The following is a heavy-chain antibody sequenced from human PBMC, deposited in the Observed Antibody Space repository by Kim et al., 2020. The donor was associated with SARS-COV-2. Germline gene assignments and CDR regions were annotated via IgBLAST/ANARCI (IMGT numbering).Heavy chain of an antibody. CDR3: VTKRADRSGFIDY. Sequence: SETLSLTWTVSGDSKDDYYWSWVRQPPGKGLEWIGYTHFTGKTNYHPSLMSRVTISTDTSKTQFSLQLTSVTAADTAVYYCVTKRADRSGFIDYWGQGTLVTVSS. CDR1: GDSKDDYY. D-gene: IGHD3-22*01. V-gene: IGHV4-59*01. CDR2: THFTGKT. J-gene: IGHJ4*02.